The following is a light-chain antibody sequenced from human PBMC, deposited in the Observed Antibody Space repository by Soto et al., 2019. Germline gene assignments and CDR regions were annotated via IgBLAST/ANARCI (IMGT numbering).Light chain of an antibody. CDR1: QSVSSN. CDR3: QQYGSSPRT. Sequence: IALTQSPDTLSLSPGERAPLSCRASQSVSSNLAWYQQKPGQAPRLLIYGASSRANGIPDRFSGSGSGTDFTLTISRLEPEDFAVFYCQQYGSSPRTFGQGTKVDIK. J-gene: IGKJ1*01. CDR2: GAS. V-gene: IGKV3-20*01.